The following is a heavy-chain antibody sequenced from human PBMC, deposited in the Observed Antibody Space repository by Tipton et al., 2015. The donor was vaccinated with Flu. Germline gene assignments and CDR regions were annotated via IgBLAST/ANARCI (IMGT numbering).Heavy chain of an antibody. CDR2: IYYSGST. D-gene: IGHD6-19*01. J-gene: IGHJ1*01. Sequence: TLSLTCTVSGGSISSYYWSWIRQPPGKGLEWIGYIYYSGSTNYNPPLKSRVTISVDTSKNQFSLKLSSVTAADTAVYYCARDLGVAVAGTGGFQHWGQGTLVTVSS. CDR3: ARDLGVAVAGTGGFQH. V-gene: IGHV4-59*01. CDR1: GGSISSYY.